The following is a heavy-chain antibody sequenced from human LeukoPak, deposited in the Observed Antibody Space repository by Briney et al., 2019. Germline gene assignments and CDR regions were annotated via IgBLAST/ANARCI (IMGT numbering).Heavy chain of an antibody. CDR3: ARNGFSRPDPFDY. V-gene: IGHV3-7*05. CDR1: GFTFSSYW. J-gene: IGHJ4*02. CDR2: IKQDGSEK. D-gene: IGHD2-8*01. Sequence: GGSLTLTCAASGFTFSSYWWSWFRQDPRKGLEGWVNIKQDGSEKYYVGSVKGRFTISRDNAKNSLYLQMNSLKAEATGVYSCARNGFSRPDPFDYWGQGTVVTVSS.